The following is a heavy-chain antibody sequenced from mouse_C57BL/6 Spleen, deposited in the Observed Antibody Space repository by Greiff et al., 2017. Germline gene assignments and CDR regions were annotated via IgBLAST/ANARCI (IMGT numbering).Heavy chain of an antibody. D-gene: IGHD1-1*01. V-gene: IGHV1-53*01. CDR3: AREGPITTVVSRGFAY. Sequence: QVQLQQSGTELVKPGASVKLSCKASGYTFTSYWMHWVKQRPGQGLEWIGNINPSNGGTNYNEKFKSKATLTVDKSSSTAYMQLSSLTSEDSAVYYCAREGPITTVVSRGFAYWGQGTLVTVSA. CDR1: GYTFTSYW. CDR2: INPSNGGT. J-gene: IGHJ3*01.